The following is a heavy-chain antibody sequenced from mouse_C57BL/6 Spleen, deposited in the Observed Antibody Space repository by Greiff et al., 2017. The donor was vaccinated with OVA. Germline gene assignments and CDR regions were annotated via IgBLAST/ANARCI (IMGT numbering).Heavy chain of an antibody. CDR3: ARGEGYGNYVAMDY. CDR2: IDPSDSET. CDR1: GYTFTSYW. J-gene: IGHJ4*01. V-gene: IGHV1-52*01. Sequence: QVHVKQPGAELVRPGSSVKLSCKASGYTFTSYWMHWVKQRPIQGLEWIGNIDPSDSETHYNQKFKDKATLTVDKSSSTAYMQLSSLTSEDSAVYYCARGEGYGNYVAMDYWGQGTSVTVSS. D-gene: IGHD2-10*02.